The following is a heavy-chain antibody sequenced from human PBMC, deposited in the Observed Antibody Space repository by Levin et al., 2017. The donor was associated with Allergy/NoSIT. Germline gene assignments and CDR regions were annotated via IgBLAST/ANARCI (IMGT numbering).Heavy chain of an antibody. V-gene: IGHV3-64D*06. CDR3: VKDLYDYYYYYMDV. D-gene: IGHD2-8*01. Sequence: PGESLKISCSASGFTFSSYAMHWVRQAPGKGLEYVSAISSNGGSTYYADSVKGRFTISRDNSKNTLYLQMSSLRAEDTAVYYCVKDLYDYYYYYMDVWGKGTTVTVSS. J-gene: IGHJ6*03. CDR2: ISSNGGST. CDR1: GFTFSSYA.